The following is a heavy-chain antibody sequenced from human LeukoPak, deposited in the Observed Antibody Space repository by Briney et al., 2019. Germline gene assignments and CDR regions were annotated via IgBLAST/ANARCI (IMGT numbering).Heavy chain of an antibody. J-gene: IGHJ6*03. CDR3: ARGPQYSYYYMDV. CDR2: IIAVFGTA. Sequence: GSSVKVSCKASGGTFSSYAISRVRQAPGQGLEWMGGIIAVFGTANYAQKFQGRVTITADESTSTAYMELSSLRSEDTDVYYCARGPQYSYYYMDVWGKGTTVTVSS. CDR1: GGTFSSYA. V-gene: IGHV1-69*01.